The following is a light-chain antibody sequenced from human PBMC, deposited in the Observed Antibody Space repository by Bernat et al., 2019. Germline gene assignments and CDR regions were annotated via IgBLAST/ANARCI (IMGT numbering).Light chain of an antibody. Sequence: SYELTQPPSVSVSPGQTPRITCSGDALPKQYAYWYQQKPGQAPVLVIYKDSEMPSGIPERFSGSSSGTTVTLTSSGVRAEDEADYYCQSADSSGTYLYVFGTGTKVTVL. CDR2: KDS. CDR1: ALPKQY. CDR3: QSADSSGTYLYV. V-gene: IGLV3-25*03. J-gene: IGLJ1*01.